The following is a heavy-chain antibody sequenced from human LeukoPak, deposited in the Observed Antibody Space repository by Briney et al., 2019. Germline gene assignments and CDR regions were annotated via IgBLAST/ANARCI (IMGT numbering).Heavy chain of an antibody. D-gene: IGHD2-21*02. CDR1: GFTFSSSE. CDR2: IYSGGGT. J-gene: IGHJ3*02. CDR3: ARAVGVTAIHNAFDI. Sequence: GGSLRLSCAASGFTFSSSEMNWVRQAPGKGLEWVSVIYSGGGTDYADSVKGRFTISRDNSKNTLYLQMNSLRAEDTAVYYCARAVGVTAIHNAFDIWGQGTMVTVSS. V-gene: IGHV3-66*02.